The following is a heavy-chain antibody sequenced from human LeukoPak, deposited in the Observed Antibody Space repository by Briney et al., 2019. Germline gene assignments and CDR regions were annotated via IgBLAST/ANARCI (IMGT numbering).Heavy chain of an antibody. V-gene: IGHV3-73*01. CDR2: IRSKPNSYAT. J-gene: IGHJ4*02. CDR1: EFTVSGST. Sequence: GGSLRLSCAASEFTVSGSTMHWVRQASGKGLEWAGRIRSKPNSYATAYAASVKGRFTASRDDSKNTAYLQMNSLKTEDTAVYYCTTVDTTMVWGQGTLVTVSS. D-gene: IGHD5-18*01. CDR3: TTVDTTMV.